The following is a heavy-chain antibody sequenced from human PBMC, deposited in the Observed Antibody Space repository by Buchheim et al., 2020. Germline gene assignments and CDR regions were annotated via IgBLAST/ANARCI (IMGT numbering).Heavy chain of an antibody. Sequence: QVQLQESGPGLVKPSQTLSLTCAVSGGSISSGGYTWSWIRQPPGKGLEWIGYIYYSGNTYYNPSLKSRVTISLDTSKNQFPLKLSSVTAADTAVYYCARGAYCSGGSCYSYNWFDPWGQGIL. CDR1: GGSISSGGYT. V-gene: IGHV4-30-4*07. CDR3: ARGAYCSGGSCYSYNWFDP. D-gene: IGHD2-15*01. J-gene: IGHJ5*02. CDR2: IYYSGNT.